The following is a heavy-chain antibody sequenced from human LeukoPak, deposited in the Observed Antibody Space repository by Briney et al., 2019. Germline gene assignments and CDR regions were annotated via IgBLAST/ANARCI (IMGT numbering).Heavy chain of an antibody. Sequence: PSETLSLTCAVYGGSFSGYYWSWIRQPPGKGLEWIGEINHSGSTNYNPSLKSRVTISVDTSKNQFSLKLSSVTAADTAVNYCARGKVVAAAYFDYWGQGTLVTVSS. CDR1: GGSFSGYY. CDR2: INHSGST. V-gene: IGHV4-34*01. D-gene: IGHD2-15*01. CDR3: ARGKVVAAAYFDY. J-gene: IGHJ4*02.